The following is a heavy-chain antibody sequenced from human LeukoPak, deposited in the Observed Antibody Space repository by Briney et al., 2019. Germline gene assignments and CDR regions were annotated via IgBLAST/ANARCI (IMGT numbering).Heavy chain of an antibody. CDR3: ARGRSSVSGYDAFDI. J-gene: IGHJ3*02. CDR2: IKQDGSEK. Sequence: GGSLRLSCAASGFTFSSYWMSWVRQAPGKGLEWVANIKQDGSEKYYVDSVKGRFTISRDNAKNSLYLQMNSLRAEDTAVYYCARGRSSVSGYDAFDIWGQGTMVTVSS. CDR1: GFTFSSYW. D-gene: IGHD6-19*01. V-gene: IGHV3-7*01.